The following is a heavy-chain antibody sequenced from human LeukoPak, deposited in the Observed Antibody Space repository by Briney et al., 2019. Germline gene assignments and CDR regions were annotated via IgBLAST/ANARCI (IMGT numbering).Heavy chain of an antibody. D-gene: IGHD3-22*01. Sequence: SETLSLTCAVSGGSISTTDWWSWVRQPPGKGLEWIGQIYHGGSTYYNPSLKSRVTISIDTSKNQFSLKLTSVTAADTAIYYCAKGSEYLDDYYDSSGYSPTDYWGQGTLVTVSS. CDR2: IYHGGST. J-gene: IGHJ4*02. V-gene: IGHV4-4*02. CDR3: AKGSEYLDDYYDSSGYSPTDY. CDR1: GGSISTTDW.